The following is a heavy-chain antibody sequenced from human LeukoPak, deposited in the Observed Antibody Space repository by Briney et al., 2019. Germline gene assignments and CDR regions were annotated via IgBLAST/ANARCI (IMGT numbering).Heavy chain of an antibody. Sequence: SETLSLTCTVSGGSITSVNYYWGWIRQPPGQGLEWIGSIYYSGNTYYSPSLESRVTISVDTSKNQFSLKLSSVPAAETAVSYCASHRRIAAARANFDFWPQETVVSVS. V-gene: IGHV4-39*07. CDR3: ASHRRIAAARANFDF. D-gene: IGHD6-13*01. CDR2: IYYSGNT. J-gene: IGHJ4*02. CDR1: GGSITSVNYY.